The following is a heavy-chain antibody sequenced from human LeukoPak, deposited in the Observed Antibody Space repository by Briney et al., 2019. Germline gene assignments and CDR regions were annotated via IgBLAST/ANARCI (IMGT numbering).Heavy chain of an antibody. V-gene: IGHV4-34*01. J-gene: IGHJ4*02. D-gene: IGHD3-22*01. Sequence: SETLSLTCAVYGGSFSGYYWSWIRQPPGKGLEWIGEINHSGSTNYNPSLKSRVTISVDTSKNQFSLKLSSVTAADTAVYYCARGGYYYDSSCYYYFGYWGQGTLVTVAS. CDR1: GGSFSGYY. CDR3: ARGGYYYDSSCYYYFGY. CDR2: INHSGST.